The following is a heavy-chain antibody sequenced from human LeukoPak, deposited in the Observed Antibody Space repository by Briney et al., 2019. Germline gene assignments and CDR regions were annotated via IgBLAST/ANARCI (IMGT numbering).Heavy chain of an antibody. CDR1: GYTFTTYG. CDR2: ISAYNGRT. CDR3: ARGLDYYDGTGYRSYWYLDL. D-gene: IGHD3-22*01. J-gene: IGHJ2*01. V-gene: IGHV1-18*01. Sequence: ASVQVSCKASGYTFTTYGISWVRQAPGQGLEWLGWISAYNGRTNYGEKLQDRVTMTTDTSTSTAYMELRSLRSDDTAVYYCARGLDYYDGTGYRSYWYLDLWGRGTLLSVYS.